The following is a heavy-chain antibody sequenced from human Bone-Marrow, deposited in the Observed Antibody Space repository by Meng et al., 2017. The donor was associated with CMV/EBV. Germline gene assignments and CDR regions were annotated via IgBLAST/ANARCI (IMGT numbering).Heavy chain of an antibody. Sequence: GGSLRLSCAASGFTFSSYAMSWVRQAPGKGLEWVSAISGSGGSTYYADSVKGRFTISRDNAKNSLYLQMNSLRAEDTAMYYCARTYDFWSGTDYWGQGTLVTVSS. J-gene: IGHJ4*02. CDR1: GFTFSSYA. CDR2: ISGSGGST. V-gene: IGHV3-23*01. CDR3: ARTYDFWSGTDY. D-gene: IGHD3-3*01.